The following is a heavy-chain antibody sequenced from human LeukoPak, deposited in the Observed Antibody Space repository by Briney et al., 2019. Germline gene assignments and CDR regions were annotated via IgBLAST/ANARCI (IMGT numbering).Heavy chain of an antibody. J-gene: IGHJ4*02. Sequence: GGSLRLSCAASGVTFSNAWMSWVRQAPGKGLEWVRRIKSKTDGGTTDYAAPVKGRFTISRDDSKNTLYLQMNSLKTEDTAVYYCTTALWFGELGYRYYFDYWGQGTLVTVSS. CDR1: GVTFSNAW. CDR3: TTALWFGELGYRYYFDY. V-gene: IGHV3-15*01. D-gene: IGHD3-10*01. CDR2: IKSKTDGGTT.